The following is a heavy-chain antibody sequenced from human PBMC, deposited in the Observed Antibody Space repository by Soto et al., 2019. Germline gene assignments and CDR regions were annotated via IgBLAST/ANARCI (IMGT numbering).Heavy chain of an antibody. CDR1: GFTFSGYA. CDR3: GNSPGSVSAAEASSY. V-gene: IGHV3-23*01. D-gene: IGHD2-2*01. Sequence: EAQVLESGGGLAQPGGSLRLSCATSGFTFSGYAMSWVRQTPGKGLEWVSGISSSGKNTYYSDSVEGRFIISRDNSKNSLFPHMNSLRAEDTAVYFCGNSPGSVSAAEASSYWGRGTLVIVSS. J-gene: IGHJ4*02. CDR2: ISSSGKNT.